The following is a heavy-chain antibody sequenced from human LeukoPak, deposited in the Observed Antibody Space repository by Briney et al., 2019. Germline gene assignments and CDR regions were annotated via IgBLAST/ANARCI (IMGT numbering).Heavy chain of an antibody. Sequence: SETLSLTCAVYGXSFSGYYWSWIRQPPGKGLQWIGEINHSGSTNYNPSLKSRVTISVDTSKNQFSLKLSSVTAADTAVYYCARGLARPYDSSGYHPLGYWGQGTLVTVSS. CDR3: ARGLARPYDSSGYHPLGY. CDR2: INHSGST. V-gene: IGHV4-34*01. D-gene: IGHD3-22*01. CDR1: GXSFSGYY. J-gene: IGHJ4*02.